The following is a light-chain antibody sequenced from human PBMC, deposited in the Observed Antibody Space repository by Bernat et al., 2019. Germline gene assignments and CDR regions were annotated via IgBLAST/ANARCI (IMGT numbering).Light chain of an antibody. CDR3: QQYDNLPLT. CDR1: QDSSNY. J-gene: IGKJ4*01. V-gene: IGKV1-33*01. CDR2: DAS. Sequence: DIQMTQSPSSLSASVGDRVTITCQASQDSSNYLNWYQQKPGKVPKLLIYDASNLETGVPSRFSGSGSGTDFTFTISSLQPEDIATYYCQQYDNLPLTFGVVTKVKIK.